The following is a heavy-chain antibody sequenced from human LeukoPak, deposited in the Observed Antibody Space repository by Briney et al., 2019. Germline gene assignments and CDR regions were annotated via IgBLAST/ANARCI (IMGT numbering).Heavy chain of an antibody. Sequence: ASVKVSCKASGYTFSSYAMHWVRQAPGKGLEYVSAISSNGGSTYYANSVKGRFTISRDNSKNTLYLQMGSLRAEDMAVYYCATHPYSSGWSGAFDIWGQGTMVTVSS. CDR3: ATHPYSSGWSGAFDI. V-gene: IGHV3-64*01. D-gene: IGHD6-19*01. CDR2: ISSNGGST. CDR1: GYTFSSYA. J-gene: IGHJ3*02.